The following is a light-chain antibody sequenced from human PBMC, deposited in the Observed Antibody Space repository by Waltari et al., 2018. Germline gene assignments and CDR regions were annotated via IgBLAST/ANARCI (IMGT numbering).Light chain of an antibody. CDR3: QQYYKSPLT. CDR2: WAS. V-gene: IGKV4-1*01. CDR1: QALVYTSNNNNY. Sequence: DIVMTQSPDSLAVSLGERATINCKSSQALVYTSNNNNYLAWYQQKPGQPPKLLIHWASTRESGVPDRFSGSGSGTDFTLTISSLQAEDVAVYYCQQYYKSPLTFGQGTRLEIK. J-gene: IGKJ5*01.